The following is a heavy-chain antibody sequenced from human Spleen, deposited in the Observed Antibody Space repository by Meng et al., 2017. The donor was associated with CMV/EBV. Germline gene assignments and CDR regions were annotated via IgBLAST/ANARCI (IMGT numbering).Heavy chain of an antibody. D-gene: IGHD3-3*01. CDR2: IKQDESEK. CDR3: ARKYDFWCGWYFDY. Sequence: GESLKISCAASGFTFSSYWMSRVRKATGKGLEWVANIKQDESEKYDVDSVRSRFTISRDKAKNSLYLQMNNLRDEDTAVYYCARKYDFWCGWYFDYWGQGTLVTVSS. J-gene: IGHJ4*02. V-gene: IGHV3-7*01. CDR1: GFTFSSYW.